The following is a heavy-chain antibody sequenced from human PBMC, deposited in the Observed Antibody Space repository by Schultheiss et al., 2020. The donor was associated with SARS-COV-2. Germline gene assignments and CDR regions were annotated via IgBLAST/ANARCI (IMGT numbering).Heavy chain of an antibody. CDR1: GRSFSGYY. CDR3: ARGAGYYFDY. CDR2: INHSGST. V-gene: IGHV4-34*01. Sequence: SETLSLTCAVYGRSFSGYYWSWIRQPPGKGLEWIGEINHSGSTNYNPSLKSRVTISVDTSKNQFSLKLSSVTAADTAVYYCARGAGYYFDYWGQGTLVTVSS. D-gene: IGHD2-15*01. J-gene: IGHJ4*02.